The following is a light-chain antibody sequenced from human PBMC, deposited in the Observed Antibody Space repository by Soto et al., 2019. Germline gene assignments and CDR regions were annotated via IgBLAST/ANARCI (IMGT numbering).Light chain of an antibody. CDR3: QKYNSYSQT. Sequence: AIQMTQSPSSLSASVGDRVTITCRASQGISNYLGWYQQKPGKAPKLLIYATSNLQTGVPSRFSGSGSGTEFTLTISSLQPDDFATYYCQKYNSYSQTFGQGTKVEIK. V-gene: IGKV1-6*01. CDR1: QGISNY. CDR2: ATS. J-gene: IGKJ1*01.